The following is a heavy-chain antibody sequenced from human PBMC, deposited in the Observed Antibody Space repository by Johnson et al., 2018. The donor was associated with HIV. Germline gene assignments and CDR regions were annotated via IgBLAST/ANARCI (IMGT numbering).Heavy chain of an antibody. J-gene: IGHJ3*02. CDR3: AREGRLGSYLGGVAFDI. D-gene: IGHD1-26*01. V-gene: IGHV3-66*03. CDR1: GFTVSSNY. CDR2: IYNDGNT. Sequence: EVQLVESGGGLIQPGGSLRLSCAASGFTVSSNYMSWVRQAPGKGLEWVSVIYNDGNTYYADSVKGRFTISRDNSKNTLYLQMNSLRAEDTAVYYCAREGRLGSYLGGVAFDIWGQGTMVTVSS.